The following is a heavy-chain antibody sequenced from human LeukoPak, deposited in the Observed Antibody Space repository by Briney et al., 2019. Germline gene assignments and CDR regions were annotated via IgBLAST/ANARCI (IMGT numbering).Heavy chain of an antibody. V-gene: IGHV4-38-2*02. CDR1: DYYISSGYY. Sequence: PSETLSLTCDVSDYYISSGYYWGWVRQPPGKGLEWIGSFYIRGSTYYNPSLRSRVTISVDTSRNLFSLTLTSVTAADTAVYYCARDRSITMVRGTDGFDPWGQGTLVTVSS. CDR3: ARDRSITMVRGTDGFDP. CDR2: FYIRGST. J-gene: IGHJ5*02. D-gene: IGHD3-10*01.